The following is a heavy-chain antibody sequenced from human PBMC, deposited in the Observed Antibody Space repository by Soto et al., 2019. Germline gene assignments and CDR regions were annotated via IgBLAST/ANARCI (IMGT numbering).Heavy chain of an antibody. D-gene: IGHD3-10*01. CDR1: GGSISSGGYY. CDR2: INHSGHT. V-gene: IGHV4-31*03. J-gene: IGHJ4*02. CDR3: ARSGHLFGY. Sequence: SETLSLTCTVSGGSISSGGYYWSWIRQHPGKGLEWIGYINHSGHTNYNPSLKSRGTISVDASKNHFSLKLTSVTAADTAVYYCARSGHLFGYWGQGTLVTVSS.